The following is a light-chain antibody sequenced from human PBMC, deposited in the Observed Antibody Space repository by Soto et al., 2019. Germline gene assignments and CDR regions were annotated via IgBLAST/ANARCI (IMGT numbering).Light chain of an antibody. V-gene: IGKV1-39*01. J-gene: IGKJ3*01. CDR3: QQSYSLPFT. CDR1: QTISSY. Sequence: DIQMTQSPSSLSASVGDGVTITCRASQTISSYLNWYQQRPGIAPRLLIYAASTLQSGVPSRFSGRGFATNFTLAINSLQHEDFATYYCQQSYSLPFTFGPGTKVDIK. CDR2: AAS.